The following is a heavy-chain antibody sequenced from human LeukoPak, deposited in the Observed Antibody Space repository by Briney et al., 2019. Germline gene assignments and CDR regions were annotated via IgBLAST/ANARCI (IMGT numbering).Heavy chain of an antibody. D-gene: IGHD6-6*01. CDR3: ARTSIAARRADFDY. J-gene: IGHJ4*02. CDR1: GYTFTGYY. V-gene: IGHV1-2*02. CDR2: ISPNSGET. Sequence: ASVKVSCKASGYTFTGYYLHWVRQAPGQGLEWMGWISPNSGETNSAQKFQGRVTMSRDTSISTAYMELSRLTSDDTAVYYCARTSIAARRADFDYWGQGTVVTVSS.